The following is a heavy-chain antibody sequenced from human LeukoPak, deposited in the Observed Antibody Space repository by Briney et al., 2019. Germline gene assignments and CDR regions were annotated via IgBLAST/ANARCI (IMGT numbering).Heavy chain of an antibody. D-gene: IGHD3-10*01. J-gene: IGHJ4*02. CDR2: ISSSYTYI. V-gene: IGHV3-21*01. Sequence: GGSLRLSCSASGFTFSNYCMNWVRQAPGKGLEWVSSISSSYTYIYYGDSVKGRFTISRDNARNSLYLQMNNLRADDTAVYYCARDRWGSGSYYAPFDYWGQGTLVTVSS. CDR1: GFTFSNYC. CDR3: ARDRWGSGSYYAPFDY.